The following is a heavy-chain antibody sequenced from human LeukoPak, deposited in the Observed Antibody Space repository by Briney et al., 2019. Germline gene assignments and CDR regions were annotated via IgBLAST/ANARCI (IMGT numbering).Heavy chain of an antibody. J-gene: IGHJ4*02. V-gene: IGHV3-23*01. CDR1: GFTFSSHA. CDR3: AKVKKYSYYYGSGTASPFDY. CDR2: ISGSGGST. D-gene: IGHD3-10*01. Sequence: GGSLRLSCAASGFTFSSHAMSWVRQAPGKGLEWVSAISGSGGSTYYADSVKGRFTISRDNSKNTLYLQMNSLRAEDTAVYYCAKVKKYSYYYGSGTASPFDYWGQGTLVTVSS.